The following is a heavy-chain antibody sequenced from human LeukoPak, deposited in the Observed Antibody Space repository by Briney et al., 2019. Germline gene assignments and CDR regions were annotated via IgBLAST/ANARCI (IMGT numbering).Heavy chain of an antibody. V-gene: IGHV3-30*07. CDR1: GFTFSSYA. J-gene: IGHJ4*02. Sequence: PGRSLRLSCAASGFTFSSYAIHWVRQAPGKGLEWVAVISYDGSNKYYADSVKGRFTISRDNSKNTLYLQMNSLRAEDTAVYYCAKNSGYSYGTVYYFDYWGQGTLVTVSS. CDR3: AKNSGYSYGTVYYFDY. D-gene: IGHD5-18*01. CDR2: ISYDGSNK.